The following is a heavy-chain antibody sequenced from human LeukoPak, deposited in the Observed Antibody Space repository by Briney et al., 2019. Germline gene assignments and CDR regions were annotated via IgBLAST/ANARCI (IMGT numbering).Heavy chain of an antibody. CDR2: ISSSSSTI. V-gene: IGHV3-48*04. D-gene: IGHD3-10*01. J-gene: IGHJ4*02. CDR1: GFTFSSYS. CDR3: ARDSPITMARGVPDY. Sequence: GGSLRLSCAASGFTFSSYSMNWVRQAPGKGLEWVSYISSSSSTIYYADSVKGRFTISRDNAKNSLYLQMNSLRAEDTAVYYCARDSPITMARGVPDYWGQGTLVTVSS.